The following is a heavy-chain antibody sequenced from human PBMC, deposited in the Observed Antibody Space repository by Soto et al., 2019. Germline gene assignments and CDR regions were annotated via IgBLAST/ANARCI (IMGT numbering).Heavy chain of an antibody. Sequence: GGSLRLSCAASGFTFSSYWMSLVRQAPGKGLEWVANIKQDGSEKYYVDSVKGRFTISRDSAKNSLYLQMNSLRAEDTAVYYCARDKWELLLDYWGQGTLVTVSS. CDR3: ARDKWELLLDY. D-gene: IGHD1-26*01. CDR2: IKQDGSEK. V-gene: IGHV3-7*05. J-gene: IGHJ4*02. CDR1: GFTFSSYW.